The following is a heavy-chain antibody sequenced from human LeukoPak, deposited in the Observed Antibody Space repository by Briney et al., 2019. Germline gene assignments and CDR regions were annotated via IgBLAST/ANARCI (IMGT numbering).Heavy chain of an antibody. CDR1: GFTFSIYS. CDR2: IGGSSSSL. Sequence: GGSLRLSCAASGFTFSIYSMNWVRQAPGKGLEWVSSIGGSSSSLYYAESVKGRFTISRDNAKNSLYLQMNSLRAEDTAVYYCARLFSPAAGLDYWGQGTLVTVSS. V-gene: IGHV3-21*01. CDR3: ARLFSPAAGLDY. J-gene: IGHJ4*02. D-gene: IGHD2-2*01.